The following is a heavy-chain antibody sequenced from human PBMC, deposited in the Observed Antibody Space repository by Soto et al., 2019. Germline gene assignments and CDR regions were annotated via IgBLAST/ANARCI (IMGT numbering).Heavy chain of an antibody. D-gene: IGHD4-17*01. V-gene: IGHV3-33*01. Sequence: QVQLVESGGGVVQPGRSLRLSCAASGFTFSSYGMHWVRQAPGKGLEWVAVIWYDGSNKYYADSVKGRFTISRDNSKNTLYLQXNXXXXXXXXXYYCARDYYGDYVGWFDPWGQGTLVTVSS. CDR1: GFTFSSYG. CDR2: IWYDGSNK. CDR3: ARDYYGDYVGWFDP. J-gene: IGHJ5*02.